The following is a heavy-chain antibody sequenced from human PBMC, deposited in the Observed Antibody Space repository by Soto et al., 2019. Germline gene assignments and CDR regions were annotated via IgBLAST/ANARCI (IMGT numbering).Heavy chain of an antibody. Sequence: TSETLSLTCDVSSVSITSSNWWTWVRQPPGKGLEWLGKISHSGTVNYNATLRSRVTISVDKPKNQLSLKLMSVTAADTAVYYCARDYDGFDYWGPGILVTVSS. V-gene: IGHV4-4*02. CDR2: ISHSGTV. CDR3: ARDYDGFDY. J-gene: IGHJ4*02. CDR1: SVSITSSNW. D-gene: IGHD3-16*01.